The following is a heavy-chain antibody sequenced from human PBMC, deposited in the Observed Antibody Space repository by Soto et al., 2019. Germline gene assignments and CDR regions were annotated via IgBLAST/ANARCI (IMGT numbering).Heavy chain of an antibody. Sequence: ASVKVSCKAFGYTFTSYYMHWVRRAPGQGLEWMGIINPSGGSTSYAQKFQGRITMTRDTSTSTVYMELRSLRSEDTAVYYCAREITMVRGVIILDSYYYYGMDVWGQGTTVTVAS. CDR2: INPSGGST. CDR1: GYTFTSYY. V-gene: IGHV1-46*01. D-gene: IGHD3-10*01. J-gene: IGHJ6*02. CDR3: AREITMVRGVIILDSYYYYGMDV.